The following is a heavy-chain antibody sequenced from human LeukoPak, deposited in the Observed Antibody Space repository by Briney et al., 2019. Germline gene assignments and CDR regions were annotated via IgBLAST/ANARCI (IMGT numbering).Heavy chain of an antibody. Sequence: ASVKVSCKASGGTFSSYAISWVRQAPGQGLEWMGRIIPILGIANYAQKFQGRVTITADKSTSTAYMELSSLRSEDTAVYYCARDRKSSGYYYVSYYFDYRGQGTLVTVSS. CDR2: IIPILGIA. CDR3: ARDRKSSGYYYVSYYFDY. CDR1: GGTFSSYA. J-gene: IGHJ4*02. V-gene: IGHV1-69*04. D-gene: IGHD3-22*01.